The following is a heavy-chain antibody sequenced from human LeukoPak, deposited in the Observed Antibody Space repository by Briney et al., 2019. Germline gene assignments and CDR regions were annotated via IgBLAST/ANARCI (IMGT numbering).Heavy chain of an antibody. CDR1: GFTFDDYA. J-gene: IGHJ3*02. Sequence: QPGGSLRLSCAASGFTFDDYAMHWVRQAPGKGLEWVSGISWNSGNIGYADSVKGRFTISRDNAKNSLYLQMNSLRAEDTALFYCAKVRGGELLAAFDIWGQGTMVTVSS. CDR2: ISWNSGNI. D-gene: IGHD1-26*01. V-gene: IGHV3-9*01. CDR3: AKVRGGELLAAFDI.